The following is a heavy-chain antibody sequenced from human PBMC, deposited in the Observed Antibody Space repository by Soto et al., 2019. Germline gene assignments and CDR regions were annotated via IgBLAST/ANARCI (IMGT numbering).Heavy chain of an antibody. CDR2: IYYSGST. J-gene: IGHJ6*03. V-gene: IGHV4-31*03. D-gene: IGHD2-15*01. CDR1: GGSISSGGYY. CDR3: ARGLGYCSGGSCYLTFLSYYYYYMDV. Sequence: SETLSLTCTVSGGSISSGGYYWSWIRQHPGKGLEWIGYIYYSGSTYYNPSLKSRVTISVDTSKNQFSLKLSSVTAADTAVYYCARGLGYCSGGSCYLTFLSYYYYYMDVWGKGTTVTVSS.